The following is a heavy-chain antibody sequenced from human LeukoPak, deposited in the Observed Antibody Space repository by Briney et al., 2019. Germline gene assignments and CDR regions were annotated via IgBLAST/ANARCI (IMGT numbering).Heavy chain of an antibody. Sequence: ASVTVSCKASGYTFTSYAMHWVRQAPGQRLEWMGWINAGNGNTKYSQKFQGRVTITRDTSASTAYMELSSLRSEDTAVYYCARVSVAGTGGYYYYMDVWGKGTTVTVSS. V-gene: IGHV1-3*01. J-gene: IGHJ6*03. CDR1: GYTFTSYA. CDR3: ARVSVAGTGGYYYYMDV. CDR2: INAGNGNT. D-gene: IGHD6-19*01.